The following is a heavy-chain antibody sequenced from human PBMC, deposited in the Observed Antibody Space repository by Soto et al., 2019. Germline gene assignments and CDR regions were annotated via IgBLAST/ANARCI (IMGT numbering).Heavy chain of an antibody. CDR1: GDSLTNNHW. D-gene: IGHD2-15*01. CDR2: IWHTGRP. Sequence: QLQLRESGPGLVQPSGTLSLTCDVSGDSLTNNHWWSWVRQAPGKGLEWIGEIWHTGRPNYNPSLKSRAAISIEKSKNQFSLKLSSVTAADKAVYYCVRDSRTGCSSINCYMHWGQGTLVTVSS. CDR3: VRDSRTGCSSINCYMH. V-gene: IGHV4-4*02. J-gene: IGHJ4*02.